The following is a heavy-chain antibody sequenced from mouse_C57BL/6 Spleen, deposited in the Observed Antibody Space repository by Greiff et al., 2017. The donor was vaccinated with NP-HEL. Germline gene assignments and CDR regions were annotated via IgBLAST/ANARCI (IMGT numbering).Heavy chain of an antibody. D-gene: IGHD4-1*01. Sequence: EVQLVESGPGLVKPSQSLSLTCSVTGYSITSGYYWNWIRQFPGNKLEWMGYISYDGSNNYNPTIKNRIPITRDTSKNQFFLMLNSVTTEATATYYCARDWDGWYFDVWGTGTTVTVSS. J-gene: IGHJ1*03. CDR2: ISYDGSN. CDR1: GYSITSGYY. V-gene: IGHV3-6*01. CDR3: ARDWDGWYFDV.